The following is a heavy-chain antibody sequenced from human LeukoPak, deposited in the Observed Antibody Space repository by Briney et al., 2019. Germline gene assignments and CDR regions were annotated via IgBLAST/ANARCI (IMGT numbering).Heavy chain of an antibody. CDR3: ARHPRLRADSDAFDI. CDR2: IYPGDSDT. CDR1: GYSFTSYW. Sequence: GESLKISCKGSGYSFTSYWIGWVRQMPGKGLEWMGIIYPGDSDTRYSPSFQGQVTISADKFISTAYLQWSSLKASDTAIYYCARHPRLRADSDAFDIWGQGTMVTVSS. D-gene: IGHD4-17*01. V-gene: IGHV5-51*01. J-gene: IGHJ3*02.